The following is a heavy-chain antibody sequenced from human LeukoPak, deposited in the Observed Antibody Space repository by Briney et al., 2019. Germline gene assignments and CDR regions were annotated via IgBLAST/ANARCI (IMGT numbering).Heavy chain of an antibody. D-gene: IGHD3-22*01. J-gene: IGHJ4*02. V-gene: IGHV1-69*04. CDR1: GGTFSSYA. CDR2: IIPILGIA. Sequence: SVKVSCKASGGTFSSYAISWVRQAPGQGLEWMGRIIPILGIANYAQKFQGRVTITADKSTSTAYVELSSLRSEDTAVYYCARGYYDSSGYYNFDYWGQGTLVTVSS. CDR3: ARGYYDSSGYYNFDY.